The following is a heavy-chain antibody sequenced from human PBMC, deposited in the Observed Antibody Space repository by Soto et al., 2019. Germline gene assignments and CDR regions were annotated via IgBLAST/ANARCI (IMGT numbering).Heavy chain of an antibody. J-gene: IGHJ5*02. CDR1: GYTFTSYD. D-gene: IGHD6-13*01. CDR3: ARKFPRAAAGSAGWFDP. Sequence: GASVKVSCKASGYTFTSYDIKWVRQATGQGLEWMGWMNPNSGNTGYAQKFQGRVTMTRNTSISTAYMELSSPRSEDTAVYYCARKFPRAAAGSAGWFDPWGQGTLVIVSS. V-gene: IGHV1-8*01. CDR2: MNPNSGNT.